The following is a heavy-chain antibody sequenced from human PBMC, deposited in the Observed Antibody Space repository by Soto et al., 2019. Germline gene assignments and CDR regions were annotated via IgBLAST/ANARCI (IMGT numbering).Heavy chain of an antibody. CDR3: AREYYYGSGKLSISYYGMDV. CDR2: INHSGST. CDR1: GGSFSGYY. D-gene: IGHD3-10*01. J-gene: IGHJ6*02. Sequence: PSETLSLTCAVYGGSFSGYYWSWIRQPPGKGLEWIGEINHSGSTNYNPSLKSRVTISVDTSKNQFSLKLSSVTAADTAVYYCAREYYYGSGKLSISYYGMDVWGQGTTVTVSS. V-gene: IGHV4-34*01.